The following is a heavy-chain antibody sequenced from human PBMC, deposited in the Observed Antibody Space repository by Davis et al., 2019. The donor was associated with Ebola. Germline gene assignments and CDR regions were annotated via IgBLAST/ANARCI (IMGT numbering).Heavy chain of an antibody. V-gene: IGHV1-69*13. CDR1: GYTFTSYG. Sequence: SVKVSCKASGYTFTSYGISWVRQAPGQGLEWMGGIIPIFGTANYAQKFQGRVTITADESTSTAYMELSSLRSEDTAVYYCATDTIVGATKDDAFDIWGQGTMVTVSS. CDR2: IIPIFGTA. J-gene: IGHJ3*02. D-gene: IGHD1-26*01. CDR3: ATDTIVGATKDDAFDI.